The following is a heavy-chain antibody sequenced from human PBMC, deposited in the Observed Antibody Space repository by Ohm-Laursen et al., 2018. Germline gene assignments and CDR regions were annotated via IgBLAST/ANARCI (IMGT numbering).Heavy chain of an antibody. CDR3: VRIRLVASGSYFDY. CDR1: GFTVSSNC. Sequence: SLRLSCTASGFTVSSNCMSWVRQAPGKGLEWVSVIHGGGNTYYADSVRGRFTISKDNSKNTLYLQMNSLRAEDTAVDYCVRIRLVASGSYFDYWGQGTLVTVSS. D-gene: IGHD3-10*01. J-gene: IGHJ4*02. CDR2: IHGGGNT. V-gene: IGHV3-53*01.